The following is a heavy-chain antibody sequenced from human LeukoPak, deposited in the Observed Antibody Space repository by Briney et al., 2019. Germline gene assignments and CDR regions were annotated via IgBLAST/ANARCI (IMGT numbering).Heavy chain of an antibody. J-gene: IGHJ4*02. CDR1: GFTFSTYA. V-gene: IGHV3-33*01. CDR2: IWSDSTNK. D-gene: IGHD4-17*01. Sequence: PGGSLRLSCAASGFTFSTYAMHWVRQAPGKGLEWVAVIWSDSTNKYYADSVRGRFTISRDNSKNTLYLQMSSLRAEDTAMYYCARDRLTTVTTFHFDYWGQGTLFTVSS. CDR3: ARDRLTTVTTFHFDY.